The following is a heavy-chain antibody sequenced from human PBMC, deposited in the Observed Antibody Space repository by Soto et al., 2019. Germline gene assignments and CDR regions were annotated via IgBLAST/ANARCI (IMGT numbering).Heavy chain of an antibody. V-gene: IGHV4-59*08. Sequence: QVQLQQSGPRLVKPSETLSLTCTVSSGPDRSHNWGWIRQPPGRGLEWIGYVYYTGDTAYNPSLRGRGTISADTSTNDISLTLNSVTAADTAVYYWVRQGIDYLHGLVDVWGQGTTVSVSS. CDR1: SGPDRSHN. CDR2: VYYTGDT. D-gene: IGHD4-17*01. CDR3: VRQGIDYLHGLVDV. J-gene: IGHJ6*02.